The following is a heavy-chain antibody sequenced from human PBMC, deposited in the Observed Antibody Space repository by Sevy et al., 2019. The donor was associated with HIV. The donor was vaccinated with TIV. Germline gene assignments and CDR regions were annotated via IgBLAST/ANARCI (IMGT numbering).Heavy chain of an antibody. CDR2: ISSSSSYI. Sequence: GGSLRLSCAASGFTFSSYSMSWVRQAPGKGLEWVSSISSSSSYIYYADSVKGRFTISRDNAKNSLYLQMNSLRAEDTAVYYCARDGYSSGWYEGDDAFDIWGQGTMVTVSS. D-gene: IGHD6-19*01. J-gene: IGHJ3*02. CDR1: GFTFSSYS. CDR3: ARDGYSSGWYEGDDAFDI. V-gene: IGHV3-21*01.